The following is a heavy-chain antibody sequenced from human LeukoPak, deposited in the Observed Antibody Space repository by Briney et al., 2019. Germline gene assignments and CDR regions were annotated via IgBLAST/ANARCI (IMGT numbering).Heavy chain of an antibody. CDR3: ASTIVGATFTFAFDI. J-gene: IGHJ3*02. CDR2: IYHSGST. V-gene: IGHV4-38-2*02. D-gene: IGHD1-26*01. Sequence: SETLSLTCTVSGYSISSGYYWAWIRQPPGSGLVWIGYIYHSGSTYYNPSLKSRVTISVDRSKNQFSLKLSSVTAADTAVYYCASTIVGATFTFAFDIWGQGTMVTVSS. CDR1: GYSISSGYY.